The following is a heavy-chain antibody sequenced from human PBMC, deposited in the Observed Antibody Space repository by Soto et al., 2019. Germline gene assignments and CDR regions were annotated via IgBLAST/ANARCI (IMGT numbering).Heavy chain of an antibody. D-gene: IGHD3-22*01. Sequence: QVQLVESGGGVVQPGRSLRLSCAASGFTFSSYAMHWVRQAPGKGLEWVAVISYDGSNKYYADSVKGRFTISRDNSKNTLYLQMNSLRAEDTAVYYRAREGTYYYDSSGYRYYYYGMDVWGQGTTVTVSS. J-gene: IGHJ6*02. CDR1: GFTFSSYA. CDR2: ISYDGSNK. V-gene: IGHV3-30-3*01. CDR3: AREGTYYYDSSGYRYYYYGMDV.